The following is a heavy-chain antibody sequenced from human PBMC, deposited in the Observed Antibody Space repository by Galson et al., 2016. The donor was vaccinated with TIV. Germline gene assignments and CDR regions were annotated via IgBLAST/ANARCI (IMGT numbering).Heavy chain of an antibody. Sequence: QSGAEVKQSGESLKISCKASGYSFTTHWIGWVRQMPGKGLEWMGIIHLRDLETRYSPSFQGQVTIAADNSITTAYLQWSSLKASDTAIYYCARLAANNYGYGYFDDWGQGTLVTVSS. CDR1: GYSFTTHW. V-gene: IGHV5-51*03. CDR2: IHLRDLET. CDR3: ARLAANNYGYGYFDD. D-gene: IGHD5-18*01. J-gene: IGHJ4*02.